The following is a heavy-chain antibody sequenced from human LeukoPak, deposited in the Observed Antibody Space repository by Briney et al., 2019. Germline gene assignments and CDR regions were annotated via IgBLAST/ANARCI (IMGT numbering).Heavy chain of an antibody. Sequence: GGSLRLSCAASGFTFSSYEMNWVRQAPGKGLEWVSYISSSGSTIYNADSVKGRFTISRDNAKNSLYLQMNSLRAEDTAVYYCARERGYSGYDYFIDSPSDYWGQGTLVTVSS. J-gene: IGHJ4*02. CDR3: ARERGYSGYDYFIDSPSDY. CDR2: ISSSGSTI. CDR1: GFTFSSYE. D-gene: IGHD5-12*01. V-gene: IGHV3-48*03.